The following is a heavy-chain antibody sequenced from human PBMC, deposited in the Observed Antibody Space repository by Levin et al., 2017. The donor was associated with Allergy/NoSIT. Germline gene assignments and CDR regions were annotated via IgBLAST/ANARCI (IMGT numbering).Heavy chain of an antibody. Sequence: LSLTCAASGFTFSSYAMSWVRQAPGKGLEWVSAISGSGGSTYYADSVKGRFTISRDNSKNTLYLQMNSLRAEDTAVYYCAKDHYDSGNFDYWGQGTLVTVSS. CDR1: GFTFSSYA. J-gene: IGHJ4*02. CDR3: AKDHYDSGNFDY. D-gene: IGHD3-22*01. CDR2: ISGSGGST. V-gene: IGHV3-23*01.